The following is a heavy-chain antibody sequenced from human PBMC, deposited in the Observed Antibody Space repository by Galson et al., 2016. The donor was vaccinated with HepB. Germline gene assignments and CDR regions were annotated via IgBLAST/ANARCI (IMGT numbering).Heavy chain of an antibody. CDR1: GFTFSNYW. CDR3: ARDSVFTLSKGVPFDH. J-gene: IGHJ4*02. Sequence: SLRLSCAVPGFTFSNYWMHWVRQAPGKGLMWISRVNGDGTSIAYADSVKGRFAISRDNAKDTIYLEMNGLRAEDTAVYYCARDSVFTLSKGVPFDHWGQGAPVTVSS. D-gene: IGHD3-22*01. V-gene: IGHV3-74*01. CDR2: VNGDGTSI.